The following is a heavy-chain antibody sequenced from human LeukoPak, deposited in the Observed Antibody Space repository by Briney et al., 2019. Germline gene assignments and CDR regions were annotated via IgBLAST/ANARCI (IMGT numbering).Heavy chain of an antibody. CDR3: ARQRRVHWNDKGGAFDI. CDR2: IYYSGSP. J-gene: IGHJ3*02. CDR1: GGSISSGCYY. D-gene: IGHD1-1*01. V-gene: IGHV4-39*01. Sequence: KPSETLSLTCTVSGGSISSGCYYWGWIRQPPGKGLEWLGSIYYSGSPYYNPSLKSRVTISVDTSKNQFSLKLNSVSAADTAVYYCARQRRVHWNDKGGAFDIWGQGTMVTVSS.